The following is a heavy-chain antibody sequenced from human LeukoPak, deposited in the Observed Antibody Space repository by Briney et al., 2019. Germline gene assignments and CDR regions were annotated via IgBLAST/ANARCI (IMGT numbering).Heavy chain of an antibody. CDR1: GGTFSSYA. V-gene: IGHV1-69*04. CDR3: ATTERTTVTLRAWVYGMDV. J-gene: IGHJ6*02. CDR2: IIPILGIA. Sequence: SVKVSCKASGGTFSSYAISWVRQASGQGLEWMGRIIPILGIANYAQKFQGRVTITADKSTSTAYMELSSLRSEDTAVYYCATTERTTVTLRAWVYGMDVWGQGTTVTVSS. D-gene: IGHD4-11*01.